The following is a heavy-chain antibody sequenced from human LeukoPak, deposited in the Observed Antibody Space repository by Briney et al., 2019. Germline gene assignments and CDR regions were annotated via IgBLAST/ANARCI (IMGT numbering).Heavy chain of an antibody. CDR1: GFTFSSYA. D-gene: IGHD2-2*01. V-gene: IGHV3-23*01. J-gene: IGHJ4*02. CDR2: ISGSDSST. Sequence: GGSLRLSCAASGFTFSSYAMSWVRQAPGKGLERVSVISGSDSSTYYAHSVKSRFTISRDNSKNTLYLQMNSLRAEDTAIYYCAKDRRVGCSTTTCYLFDSWGQGTLVTVSS. CDR3: AKDRRVGCSTTTCYLFDS.